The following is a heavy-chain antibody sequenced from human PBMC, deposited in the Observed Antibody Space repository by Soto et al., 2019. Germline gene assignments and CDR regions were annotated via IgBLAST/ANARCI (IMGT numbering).Heavy chain of an antibody. CDR1: GFTFSSHW. V-gene: IGHV3-7*05. Sequence: EVQLVESGGGLVQPGGSLTLSCAASGFTFSSHWMSWVRQAPGKGLEWVANIKEDGSEKFYVDSVKSRFTISRDNAKNSLYLQMNNLGVDDTAVYYCARGVRAVPGLGDYGGQGTLVTVTS. J-gene: IGHJ4*02. CDR2: IKEDGSEK. D-gene: IGHD3-10*01. CDR3: ARGVRAVPGLGDY.